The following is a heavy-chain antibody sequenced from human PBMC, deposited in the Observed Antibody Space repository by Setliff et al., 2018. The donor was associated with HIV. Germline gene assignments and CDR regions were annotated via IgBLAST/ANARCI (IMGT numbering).Heavy chain of an antibody. CDR1: GYTFTNYA. J-gene: IGHJ4*02. CDR2: INTNTGHP. Sequence: ASVKVSCKGSGYTFTNYAINWVRQAPGQGLEWMGWINTNTGHPIYARGFTGRFVFSLDTSVNTAFLQINSLKADDTALYYCAREIYDWGQGTLVTAPQ. V-gene: IGHV7-4-1*02. D-gene: IGHD4-17*01. CDR3: AREIYD.